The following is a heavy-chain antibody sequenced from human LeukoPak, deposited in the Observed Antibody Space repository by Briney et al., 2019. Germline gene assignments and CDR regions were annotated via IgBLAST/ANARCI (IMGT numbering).Heavy chain of an antibody. CDR3: ARQYSSSSGGVDY. D-gene: IGHD6-6*01. Sequence: GESLKISCKGSGYSFTSYWIGWVRQMPGKGLEWMGIIYPGDSDTRYNPSFQGQVTISADKSISTAYLQWSSLKASDTAMYYCARQYSSSSGGVDYWGQGTLVTVSS. V-gene: IGHV5-51*01. J-gene: IGHJ4*02. CDR1: GYSFTSYW. CDR2: IYPGDSDT.